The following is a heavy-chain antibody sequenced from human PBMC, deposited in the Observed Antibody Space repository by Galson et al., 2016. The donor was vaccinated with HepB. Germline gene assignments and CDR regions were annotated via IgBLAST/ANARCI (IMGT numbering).Heavy chain of an antibody. CDR3: TRDGPDYGDYINFDY. D-gene: IGHD4-17*01. Sequence: SVKVSCKPSGYTFSNYGISWVRQAPGQGLEWMAWISGYNGKTNYAQALEGRVTMTTDTSTSTAYMELRSLKSDDTAVYYCTRDGPDYGDYINFDYWGQGTLVTVSS. CDR1: GYTFSNYG. CDR2: ISGYNGKT. V-gene: IGHV1-18*01. J-gene: IGHJ4*02.